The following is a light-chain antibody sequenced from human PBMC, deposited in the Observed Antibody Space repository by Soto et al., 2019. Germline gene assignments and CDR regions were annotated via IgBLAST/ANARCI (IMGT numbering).Light chain of an antibody. CDR3: CAFAGSCPYV. V-gene: IGLV2-23*02. Sequence: QSALTQPASVSGSPGQSITISCTGTSSDVGSYNLVSWYQQHPGKAPKVMIYEVSKRPSGVPNRFSGSKSGNTASLTISGLQAEDEADYYCCAFAGSCPYVFGTGTKVTV. CDR2: EVS. CDR1: SSDVGSYNL. J-gene: IGLJ1*01.